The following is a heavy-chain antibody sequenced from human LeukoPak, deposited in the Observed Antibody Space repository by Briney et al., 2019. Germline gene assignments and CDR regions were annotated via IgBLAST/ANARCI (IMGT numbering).Heavy chain of an antibody. Sequence: GGSLRLSCAASGSTFSSYSMHWVRQAPGKGLEYVSAISSNGGSTYYANSVKGRFTISRDNSKNTLYLQMGSLRAEDMAVYYCARSGDSSGWRHFDYWGQGTLVTVSS. CDR2: ISSNGGST. CDR3: ARSGDSSGWRHFDY. CDR1: GSTFSSYS. J-gene: IGHJ4*02. V-gene: IGHV3-64*01. D-gene: IGHD6-19*01.